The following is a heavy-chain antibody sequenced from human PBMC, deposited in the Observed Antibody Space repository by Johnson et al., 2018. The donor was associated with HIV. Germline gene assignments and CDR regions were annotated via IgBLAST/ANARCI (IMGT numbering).Heavy chain of an antibody. V-gene: IGHV3-33*01. Sequence: QVQLVESGGGVVQPGRSLRLSCAASGFTFSSYGMHWVRQAPGKGLEWVAVIWYDGSNKYYADSVKGRFTISRDNSKNTLYLQMNSLRAEDTAVYYCARGNITMIVGTSYAFDIWGQGTMVTVSS. J-gene: IGHJ3*02. CDR2: IWYDGSNK. CDR1: GFTFSSYG. D-gene: IGHD3-22*01. CDR3: ARGNITMIVGTSYAFDI.